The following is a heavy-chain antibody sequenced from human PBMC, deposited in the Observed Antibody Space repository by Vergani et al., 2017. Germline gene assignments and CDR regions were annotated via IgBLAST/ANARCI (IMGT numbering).Heavy chain of an antibody. CDR1: GFTFTSSA. D-gene: IGHD6-13*01. CDR2: IVVGSGNT. J-gene: IGHJ6*02. CDR3: GRARKQQLRNYYYYGMDV. Sequence: QMQLVQSGPEVKKPGTSVKVSCKASGFTFTSSAMQWVRQARGQRLEWIGWIVVGSGNTNYAQKFQERVTITRDMSTSTAYMELSSLRSEDTAVYYCGRARKQQLRNYYYYGMDVWGQGTTVTVSS. V-gene: IGHV1-58*02.